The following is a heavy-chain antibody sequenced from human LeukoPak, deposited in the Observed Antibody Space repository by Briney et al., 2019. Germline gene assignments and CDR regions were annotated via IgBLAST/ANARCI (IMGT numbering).Heavy chain of an antibody. Sequence: ASVKVSCKASGYTFTAHYIHWVRQAPGQGLEWMGWIDPNSGGTNYAQRFLGSVTMTGDTSINTAFMEVRRLRSDDTAIYYCARGRGTTTVRGVITNYFDLWGRGSLVTVSS. CDR1: GYTFTAHY. CDR2: IDPNSGGT. CDR3: ARGRGTTTVRGVITNYFDL. V-gene: IGHV1-2*02. D-gene: IGHD3-10*01. J-gene: IGHJ2*01.